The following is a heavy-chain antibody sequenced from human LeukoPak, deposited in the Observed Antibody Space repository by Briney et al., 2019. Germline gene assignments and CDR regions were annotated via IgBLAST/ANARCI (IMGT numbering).Heavy chain of an antibody. V-gene: IGHV3-33*01. CDR2: IWYDGSQK. Sequence: EPGGSLRLSCAVSGFTFRNAGMHWVRQAPGKGLEWVAVIWYDGSQKYYADSVKGRFTISRDNSKNMLYLHMNSLRAEDTAVYFCARDRGDYNHKFDYWGQGTLVTVSS. CDR1: GFTFRNAG. CDR3: ARDRGDYNHKFDY. D-gene: IGHD4-17*01. J-gene: IGHJ4*02.